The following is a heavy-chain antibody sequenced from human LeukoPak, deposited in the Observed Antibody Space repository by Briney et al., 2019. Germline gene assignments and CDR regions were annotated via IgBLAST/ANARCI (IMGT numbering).Heavy chain of an antibody. V-gene: IGHV1-2*02. J-gene: IGHJ6*03. Sequence: ASVKVSCKASGYTFTGYYMHWVRQAPGQGLEWMGWINPNSGGTNYAQKFQGRVTMTRDTSISTAYMELSSLRSEDMAVYYCARDGYSSGWSSNYYYYYYMDVWGKGTTVTVSS. CDR2: INPNSGGT. CDR1: GYTFTGYY. D-gene: IGHD6-19*01. CDR3: ARDGYSSGWSSNYYYYYYMDV.